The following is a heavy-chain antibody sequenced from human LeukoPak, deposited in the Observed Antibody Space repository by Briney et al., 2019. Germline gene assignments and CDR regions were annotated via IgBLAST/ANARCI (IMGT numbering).Heavy chain of an antibody. Sequence: PSETLSLTCAVYGGSFSGYYWSWIRQPPGKGLEWIGEINHSGSTNYNPSLKSRVTISVDTSKNQFSLKLSCVTAADTAVYYCAREQLVPLDYFDYWGQGTLVTVSS. J-gene: IGHJ4*02. V-gene: IGHV4-34*01. CDR2: INHSGST. D-gene: IGHD6-13*01. CDR1: GGSFSGYY. CDR3: AREQLVPLDYFDY.